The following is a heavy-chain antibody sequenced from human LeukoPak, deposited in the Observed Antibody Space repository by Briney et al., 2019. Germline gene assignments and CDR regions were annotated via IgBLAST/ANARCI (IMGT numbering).Heavy chain of an antibody. CDR3: ARDAPDSRIPWGAFDI. V-gene: IGHV3-48*03. CDR2: ISSSGSTI. J-gene: IGHJ3*02. D-gene: IGHD3-22*01. CDR1: GFTFSSYE. Sequence: QTGGSLRLSCAASGFTFSSYEMNWVRQAPGKGLEWVSYISSSGSTIYYADSVKGRFTISRDNAKNSLYLQMNSLRAEDTAVYYCARDAPDSRIPWGAFDIWGQGTMVTVSS.